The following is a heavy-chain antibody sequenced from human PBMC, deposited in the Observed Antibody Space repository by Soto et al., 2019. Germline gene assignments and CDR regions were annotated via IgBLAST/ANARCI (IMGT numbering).Heavy chain of an antibody. CDR1: EDSVSSNSAA. Sequence: SQTLSLTCVITEDSVSSNSAAWNWIRQSPSRGLEWLGRTYYRSKWYHDYAVSVRSRITINPDTSKNQFSLQLNSVTPDDTAVYFCARDRYSNTYFDYWGQGXLVTVYS. CDR2: TYYRSKWYH. J-gene: IGHJ4*02. V-gene: IGHV6-1*01. D-gene: IGHD4-4*01. CDR3: ARDRYSNTYFDY.